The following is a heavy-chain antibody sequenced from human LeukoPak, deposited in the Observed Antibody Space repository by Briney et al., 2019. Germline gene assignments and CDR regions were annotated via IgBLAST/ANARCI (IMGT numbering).Heavy chain of an antibody. CDR3: ARGRSNYYGMDV. J-gene: IGHJ6*02. D-gene: IGHD1-26*01. CDR2: IYYNGNT. Sequence: SGTLSLTCSVSDGSINSYYWNWIRRPPGKGLEWIGYIYYNGNTNYSPSLKSRVTMSVDTSKNLFSLKVSSVTAADTAVYYCARGRSNYYGMDVWGQGTAVTVSS. CDR1: DGSINSYY. V-gene: IGHV4-59*01.